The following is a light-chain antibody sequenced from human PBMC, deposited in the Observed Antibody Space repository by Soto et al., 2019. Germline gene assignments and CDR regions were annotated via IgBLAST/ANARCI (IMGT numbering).Light chain of an antibody. CDR1: QSVSSNF. Sequence: TLLTQSPATLSLSPGERATLSCRASQSVSSNFLAWYQQKPGQAPRLLIYGASNRATGIPDRFSGSGSGTDFTLTISRLEPEDFAVYYWQQYGSSPRTFGQGTKVDIK. V-gene: IGKV3-20*01. CDR2: GAS. CDR3: QQYGSSPRT. J-gene: IGKJ1*01.